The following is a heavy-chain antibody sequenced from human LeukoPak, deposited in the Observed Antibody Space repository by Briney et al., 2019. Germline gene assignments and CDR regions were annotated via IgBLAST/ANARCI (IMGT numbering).Heavy chain of an antibody. Sequence: GGSLRLSCAASGFTFSSYGMHWVCQAPGKGLEWVAVISYDGSNKYYADSVKGRFTISRDNSKNTLYLQMNSLRAEDTAVYYCAKDAGGKDDYWGQGTLVTVSS. CDR2: ISYDGSNK. CDR1: GFTFSSYG. CDR3: AKDAGGKDDY. J-gene: IGHJ4*02. D-gene: IGHD4-23*01. V-gene: IGHV3-30*18.